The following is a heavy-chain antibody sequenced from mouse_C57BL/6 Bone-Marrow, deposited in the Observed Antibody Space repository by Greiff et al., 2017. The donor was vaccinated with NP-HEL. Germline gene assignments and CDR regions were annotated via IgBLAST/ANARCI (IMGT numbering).Heavy chain of an antibody. CDR1: GFNIKDDY. J-gene: IGHJ3*01. D-gene: IGHD2-3*01. Sequence: EVQLQQSGAELVRPGASVKLSCTASGFNIKDDYMHWVKQRPEQGLEWIGWIDPENGDTAYASKFQGKATITADTSSNTAYLQLSSLTSEDTAVYYCTDDGYYEFAYWGQGTLVTVSA. CDR3: TDDGYYEFAY. CDR2: IDPENGDT. V-gene: IGHV14-4*01.